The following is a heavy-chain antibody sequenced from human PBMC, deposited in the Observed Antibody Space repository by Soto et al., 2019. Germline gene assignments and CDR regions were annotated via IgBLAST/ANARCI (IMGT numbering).Heavy chain of an antibody. Sequence: SETLSLTCSVSGASIAGSSYWSWIRQPAGKGLEWIGRFSLSGTTNYSPSLRRRVTMSADVSKNQFSLRLTSVTAADTALYYCARGMTPPGAPAWYYFDSWGQGTLITVSS. J-gene: IGHJ4*02. D-gene: IGHD2-8*02. CDR3: ARGMTPPGAPAWYYFDS. CDR1: GASIAGSSY. CDR2: FSLSGTT. V-gene: IGHV4-4*07.